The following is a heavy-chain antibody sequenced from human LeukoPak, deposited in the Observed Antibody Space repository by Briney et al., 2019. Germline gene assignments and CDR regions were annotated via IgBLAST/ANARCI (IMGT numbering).Heavy chain of an antibody. V-gene: IGHV3-33*01. CDR2: IWYDGSNK. Sequence: PGRSLRLSCAASGFTFSSCGMHWVRQAPGKGLEWVAVIWYDGSNKYYADFVKGRLTISRDNSKNTLHLQMNSLRAEDTAVYYCARVPRRGGEDAFDIWGQGTMVTVSS. J-gene: IGHJ3*02. CDR1: GFTFSSCG. CDR3: ARVPRRGGEDAFDI. D-gene: IGHD7-27*01.